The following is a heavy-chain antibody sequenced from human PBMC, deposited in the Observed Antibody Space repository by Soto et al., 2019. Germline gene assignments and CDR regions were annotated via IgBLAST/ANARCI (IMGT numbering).Heavy chain of an antibody. D-gene: IGHD5-12*01. V-gene: IGHV2-5*02. Sequence: QITLKESGPTLVKPTQTLTLTCTFSGFSLSTCGVGVGWIRQPPGKALEWLALIYWDDDKRYSPSLKSRLTITKDTSKNQVVLTMTNMDPVDTATYYCAHVYGGYDNFDYWGQGTLVTVSS. CDR1: GFSLSTCGVG. CDR3: AHVYGGYDNFDY. J-gene: IGHJ4*02. CDR2: IYWDDDK.